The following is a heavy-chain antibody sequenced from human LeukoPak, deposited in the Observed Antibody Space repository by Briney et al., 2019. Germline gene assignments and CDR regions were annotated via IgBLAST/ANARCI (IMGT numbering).Heavy chain of an antibody. D-gene: IGHD3-22*01. V-gene: IGHV1-18*01. CDR3: ASAVDYYDSSGYDY. J-gene: IGHJ4*02. CDR2: ISAYNGNT. CDR1: GYTFTSYG. Sequence: ASVKVSCKASGYTFTSYGISWVRQAPGQGLEWMGWISAYNGNTNYAQKLQGRVTMTTDTSTSTAYMELRGLRSDDTAVYYCASAVDYYDSSGYDYWGQGTLVTVSS.